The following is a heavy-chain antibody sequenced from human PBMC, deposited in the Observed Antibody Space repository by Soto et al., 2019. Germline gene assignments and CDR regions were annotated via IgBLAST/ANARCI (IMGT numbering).Heavy chain of an antibody. J-gene: IGHJ6*02. CDR3: ARHGLWSPPLYYYYGMDV. Sequence: EVQLVQSGAEVKKPGESLRISCKGSGYSFTSYWISWVRQMPGKGLEWMGRIDPSDSYTNYSPSFQGHVTISADKSISTAYLQWSSLKASDTAMYYCARHGLWSPPLYYYYGMDVWGQGTTVTVSS. V-gene: IGHV5-10-1*03. D-gene: IGHD5-18*01. CDR2: IDPSDSYT. CDR1: GYSFTSYW.